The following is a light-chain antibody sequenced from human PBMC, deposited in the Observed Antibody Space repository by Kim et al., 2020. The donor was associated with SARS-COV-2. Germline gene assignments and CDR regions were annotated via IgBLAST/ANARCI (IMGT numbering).Light chain of an antibody. CDR1: GRDVGDYNY. V-gene: IGLV2-8*01. CDR3: SSYAGSNNVV. J-gene: IGLJ2*01. Sequence: GQLFTISCTGTGRDVGDYNYVSCYQQHPGKAPKLMIYELSKRPSGVPDRFSGSKSGNTASLTVSGIQAEDEADYYCSSYAGSNNVVFGGGTQLTVL. CDR2: ELS.